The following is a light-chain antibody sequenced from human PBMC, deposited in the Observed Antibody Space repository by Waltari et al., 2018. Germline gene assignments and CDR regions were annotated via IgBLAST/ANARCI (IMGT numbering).Light chain of an antibody. CDR2: HTS. Sequence: EIVLTQSPGTLSLSPGERATLSCRASQGVGKYLAWYQQRPGQAPRLLLYHTSIRATGIPDRFSGSGDGTDFSLTISRLEPEDVAVYYCQKYDFLPATLGQGTTVEIK. CDR3: QKYDFLPAT. CDR1: QGVGKY. V-gene: IGKV3-20*01. J-gene: IGKJ1*01.